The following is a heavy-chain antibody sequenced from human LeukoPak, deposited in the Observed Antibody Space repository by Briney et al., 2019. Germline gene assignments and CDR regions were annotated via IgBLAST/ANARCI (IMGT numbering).Heavy chain of an antibody. CDR2: IIPIFGTA. V-gene: IGHV1-69*13. Sequence: SVKVSCKASGGTFSSYAISWVRQAPGQGLEWMGGIIPIFGTANYAQKFQGRVTITADESTSTAYMELSSLRSEDTAVYYCVSPQLDCSSTSCRYYFDYWGQGTLVTVSS. D-gene: IGHD2-2*01. CDR1: GGTFSSYA. CDR3: VSPQLDCSSTSCRYYFDY. J-gene: IGHJ4*02.